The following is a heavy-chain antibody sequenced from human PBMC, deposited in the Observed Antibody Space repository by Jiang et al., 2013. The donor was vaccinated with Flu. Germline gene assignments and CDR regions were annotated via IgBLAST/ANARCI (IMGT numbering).Heavy chain of an antibody. CDR1: GFTSSTYS. V-gene: IGHV3-21*01. D-gene: IGHD6-13*01. Sequence: VQLVESGGGLVKPGGSLRLSCAASGFTSSTYSMNWVRQAPGKGLEWVSSISSSSTYIYYADSVKGRFTISRDNAKNSLYLQMHSLRAEDTAIYYCASSPSSSWSRFEYWGQGALLTVSS. J-gene: IGHJ4*02. CDR3: ASSPSSSWSRFEY. CDR2: ISSSSTYI.